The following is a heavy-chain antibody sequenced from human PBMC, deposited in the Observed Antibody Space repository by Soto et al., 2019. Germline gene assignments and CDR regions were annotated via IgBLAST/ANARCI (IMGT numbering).Heavy chain of an antibody. D-gene: IGHD5-18*01. CDR3: ARVAVDTGYRPFDY. V-gene: IGHV3-7*03. CDR1: GFTFNDHW. CDR2: IKKDGSEE. J-gene: IGHJ4*02. Sequence: GGSLRLSCAASGFTFNDHWMTWVRQAPGKGLEWVADIKKDGSEERYVDSVKGRFTISRDDAKNSLSLQMNTLRPEDTAIYYCARVAVDTGYRPFDYRGQGTPVTVSS.